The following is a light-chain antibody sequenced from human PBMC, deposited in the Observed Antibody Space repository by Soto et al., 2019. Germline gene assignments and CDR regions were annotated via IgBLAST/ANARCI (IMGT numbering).Light chain of an antibody. CDR3: AAWDDNLNGPL. CDR1: ISNIGTNS. CDR2: ADS. J-gene: IGLJ1*01. V-gene: IGLV1-44*01. Sequence: QSVLTQPPSASGTPGQRVTISCSGDISNIGTNSVHWYQHLPGTAPKLVIYADSQRPSGVPDRFSGSKSCTSASLAISGLQSEDDADYLCAAWDDNLNGPLFGTGTKVTVL.